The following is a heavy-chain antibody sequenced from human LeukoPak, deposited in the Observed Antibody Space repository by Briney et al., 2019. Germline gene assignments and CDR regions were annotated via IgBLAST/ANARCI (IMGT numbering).Heavy chain of an antibody. J-gene: IGHJ4*02. Sequence: GESLQISCKGSGYSFVNYWIGWVRQMPGKGLEWMGIIYPGDSDTRYSPSFQGQVTISADKSISTAYLQWSSLKASDTAMYYCARHEASSLDYWGQGTLVTVSS. CDR1: GYSFVNYW. V-gene: IGHV5-51*01. CDR2: IYPGDSDT. D-gene: IGHD3-10*01. CDR3: ARHEASSLDY.